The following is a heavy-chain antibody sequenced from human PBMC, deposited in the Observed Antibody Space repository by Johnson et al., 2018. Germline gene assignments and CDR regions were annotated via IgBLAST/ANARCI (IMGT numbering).Heavy chain of an antibody. CDR1: GCTFRSYA. J-gene: IGHJ6*02. CDR2: ISSAGSNN. V-gene: IGHV3-30-3*01. CDR3: GRALVDYDVWSGYYNPESYDYGMDV. D-gene: IGHD3-3*01. Sequence: QEQLVQSGAGVVQPGRSVRRSCAASGCTFRSYAMHWVSRAPGKGLEWVAVISSAGSNNYSADSVKGRFIISNDNAKNSVYLQMNSLSAEDTAVYYGGRALVDYDVWSGYYNPESYDYGMDVGGQGTTVPVSS.